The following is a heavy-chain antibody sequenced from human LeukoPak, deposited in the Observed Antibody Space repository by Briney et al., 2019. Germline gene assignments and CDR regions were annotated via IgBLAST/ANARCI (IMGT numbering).Heavy chain of an antibody. CDR3: ARCTGVDNWFDP. CDR2: IYHSGST. D-gene: IGHD3-10*02. CDR1: GGSISSGDYY. J-gene: IGHJ5*02. Sequence: SETLYLTCTVSGGSISSGDYYWSWIRQPPGKGLEWIGYIYHSGSTYYNPSLKSRVTISVDTSKNQFSLKLSSVTAADTAVYYCARCTGVDNWFDPWGQGTLVTVSS. V-gene: IGHV4-30-4*01.